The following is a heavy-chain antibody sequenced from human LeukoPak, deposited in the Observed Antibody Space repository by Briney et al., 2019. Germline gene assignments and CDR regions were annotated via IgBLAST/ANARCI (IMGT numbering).Heavy chain of an antibody. CDR3: ARLTGDRTFDI. D-gene: IGHD7-27*01. Sequence: KVSCKGSGYSFTNYWIGWVRQMPGKGLEWMGIIYPADSDSRYSPSFQGQVIISADKPIRTAYLQWSSLKASDTAIYYCARLTGDRTFDIWGQGTMVTISS. V-gene: IGHV5-51*04. CDR2: IYPADSDS. CDR1: GYSFTNYW. J-gene: IGHJ3*02.